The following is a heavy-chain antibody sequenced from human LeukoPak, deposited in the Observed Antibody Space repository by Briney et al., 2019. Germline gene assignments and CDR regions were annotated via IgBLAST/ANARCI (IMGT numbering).Heavy chain of an antibody. CDR1: ADSISSYY. CDR3: ARDQEYSGSYYRYFDF. J-gene: IGHJ4*02. D-gene: IGHD1-26*01. Sequence: SETLSLTCTVSADSISSYYWSWIRQPPGKGLEWIGYIYSRGLTRGSTNYNPSLKSRVTISVDTSKNQFSLKLRSVTAADTAVYYCARDQEYSGSYYRYFDFWGQGALVTVSS. CDR2: IYSRGLTRGST. V-gene: IGHV4-59*01.